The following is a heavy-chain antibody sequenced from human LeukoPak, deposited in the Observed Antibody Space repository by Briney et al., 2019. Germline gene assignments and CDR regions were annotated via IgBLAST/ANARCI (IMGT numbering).Heavy chain of an antibody. CDR1: GFTFSSYS. CDR2: ISSRGTYV. J-gene: IGHJ3*02. D-gene: IGHD3-9*01. V-gene: IGHV3-21*01. Sequence: GGSLRLSCAASGFTFSSYSMNWVRQAPGKGLEWVSSISSRGTYVYYADSVKGRFTISRDNAKNSLSLQMNSLRADDAAVYYCARASSKQLAGYLPDGFDIWGQGTMVTVSS. CDR3: ARASSKQLAGYLPDGFDI.